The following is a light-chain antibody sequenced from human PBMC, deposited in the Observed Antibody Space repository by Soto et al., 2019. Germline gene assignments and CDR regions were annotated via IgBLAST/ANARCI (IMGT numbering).Light chain of an antibody. J-gene: IGKJ5*01. CDR3: KQYNSWAAIS. V-gene: IGKV3-15*01. CDR1: QSVSRN. CDR2: DAS. Sequence: EIVMTQSPGTLSVSPGEKATLSRQASQSVSRNLAWDQQKPGQTPRLLIFDASTRATGVPARFSGSGSGTEFTLTISSLQSEDFAVYYCKQYNSWAAISFGQGTRLEIK.